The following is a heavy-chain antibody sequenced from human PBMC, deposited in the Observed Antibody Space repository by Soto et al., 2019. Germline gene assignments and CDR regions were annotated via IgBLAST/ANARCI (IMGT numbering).Heavy chain of an antibody. CDR1: GGTFSAYA. V-gene: IGHV1-69*06. J-gene: IGHJ6*02. CDR3: ARGPPSRANGRNV. CDR2: IIPIFGTT. Sequence: QVQLVQSGAEVKKPGSSVKVSCTASGGTFSAYAISWVRQAPGQGLEWMGGIIPIFGTTNYAQKLQGRVTITADRSTSIVYMELSSLRVDDTAVYYWARGPPSRANGRNVWGQGTTVTVSS.